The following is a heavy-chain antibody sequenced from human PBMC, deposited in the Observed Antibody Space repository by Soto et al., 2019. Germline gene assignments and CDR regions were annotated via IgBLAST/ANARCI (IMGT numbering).Heavy chain of an antibody. CDR3: ARSVDYYDSSGTKGPYFDY. J-gene: IGHJ4*02. D-gene: IGHD3-22*01. Sequence: QVQLVQSGAEVQKPGSSVKVSCKASGGTFSSYAISWVRQAPGQGLEWMGGIIPIFGTANYAQKFQGRVTITADESTSTAYMELSSLRSEDTAVYYCARSVDYYDSSGTKGPYFDYWGQGTLVTVSS. CDR2: IIPIFGTA. V-gene: IGHV1-69*01. CDR1: GGTFSSYA.